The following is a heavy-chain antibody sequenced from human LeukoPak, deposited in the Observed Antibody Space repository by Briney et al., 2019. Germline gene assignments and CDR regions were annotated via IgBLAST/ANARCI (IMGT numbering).Heavy chain of an antibody. Sequence: GASVKVSYKASGCRFTTNKLHWVRQAPGQGLEWMGMINPSDGSTIYAQRFQGRVTMTRDTSTSTVYMEVSSLSSEDTATYYCARVQANSHGWYHFDCWAQGTLVTVSS. J-gene: IGHJ4*02. V-gene: IGHV1-46*01. CDR1: GCRFTTNK. CDR3: ARVQANSHGWYHFDC. CDR2: INPSDGST. D-gene: IGHD6-19*01.